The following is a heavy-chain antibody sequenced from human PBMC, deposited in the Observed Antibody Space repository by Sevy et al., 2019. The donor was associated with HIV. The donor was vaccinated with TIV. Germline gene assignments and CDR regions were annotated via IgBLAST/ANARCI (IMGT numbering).Heavy chain of an antibody. D-gene: IGHD3-3*01. J-gene: IGHJ5*02. V-gene: IGHV3-11*01. Sequence: GGSLRLSCAASGFTFSDYYMSWVRQAPGKGLEWVSYISSSGSSIYYADSVKGRFTISRDNAKNSLYLQMNSLRAEDTAVYYSARDPTYSDFWSGYYTGWFDPWGQGTLVTAPQ. CDR2: ISSSGSSI. CDR1: GFTFSDYY. CDR3: ARDPTYSDFWSGYYTGWFDP.